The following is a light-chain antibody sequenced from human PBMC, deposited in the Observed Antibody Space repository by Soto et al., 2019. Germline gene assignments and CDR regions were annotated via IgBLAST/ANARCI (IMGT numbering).Light chain of an antibody. CDR3: QHYNSYSEA. CDR1: QSVGSIY. CDR2: GAS. J-gene: IGKJ1*01. Sequence: DIVLTQSPGTLSLSPGERATLSCRASQSVGSIYLAWYQQKPGQAPRLLIHGASNRASGVPARFSGSGSGTDFTLTVSRLEPDDFATYYCQHYNSYSEAFGQGTKV. V-gene: IGKV3-20*01.